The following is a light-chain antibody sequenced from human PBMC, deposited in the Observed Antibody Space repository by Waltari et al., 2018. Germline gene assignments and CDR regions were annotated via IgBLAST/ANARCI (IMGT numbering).Light chain of an antibody. J-gene: IGKJ3*01. Sequence: DIVMTQSPDSLAVSLGESATINCKSSQSVLYSSNNKNHLAWYQQKPGQPPKLLIYWASTRESGVPDRFSGSGSGTDFTLTISSLQAEDVAVYYCQQYYSTPLTFGPGTKVDIK. CDR3: QQYYSTPLT. CDR1: QSVLYSSNNKNH. CDR2: WAS. V-gene: IGKV4-1*01.